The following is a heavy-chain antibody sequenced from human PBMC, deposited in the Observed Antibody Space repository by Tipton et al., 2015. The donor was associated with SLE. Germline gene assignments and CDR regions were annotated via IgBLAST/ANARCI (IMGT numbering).Heavy chain of an antibody. V-gene: IGHV4-59*13. D-gene: IGHD4-23*01. CDR3: ARGSVKFDY. CDR2: MYYSGSS. J-gene: IGHJ4*02. Sequence: TLSLTCTVSGGSISSYYWSWVRQSPGKGLEWIGYMYYSGSSNYNPSLKSRVTISVDASKSQFSLKLRSLTAADTAVYYCARGSVKFDYWGQGTLVTVSS. CDR1: GGSISSYY.